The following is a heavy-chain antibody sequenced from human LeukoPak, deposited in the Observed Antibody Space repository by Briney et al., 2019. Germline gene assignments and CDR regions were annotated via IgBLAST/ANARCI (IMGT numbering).Heavy chain of an antibody. J-gene: IGHJ4*02. V-gene: IGHV4-59*01. Sequence: SETLSLTCTVSGGSISDYYWSWIRQPPGKGLEWIGYIHSTGRTNYNPSLKSRVTFSIDTSKNQYPLKLTSVTAADTAVYYCVRDRGASWGQGTLVTVSS. CDR2: IHSTGRT. CDR1: GGSISDYY. CDR3: VRDRGAS. D-gene: IGHD1-26*01.